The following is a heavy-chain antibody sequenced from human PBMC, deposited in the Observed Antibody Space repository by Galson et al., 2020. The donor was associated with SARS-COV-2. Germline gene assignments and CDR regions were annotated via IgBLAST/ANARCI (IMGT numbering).Heavy chain of an antibody. J-gene: IGHJ5*02. V-gene: IGHV1-18*01. D-gene: IGHD3-3*01. CDR1: GYTFSDYG. Sequence: ASVKVSCKASGYTFSDYGISWVRQAPGQGLEWMGWISAHNGNTNYAQNFRDRVTMTTDTSTNTGYMELRSLRSDDTAVYYCARVQTLTIYGVVVVRWFDPWGQGTLVTVSS. CDR2: ISAHNGNT. CDR3: ARVQTLTIYGVVVVRWFDP.